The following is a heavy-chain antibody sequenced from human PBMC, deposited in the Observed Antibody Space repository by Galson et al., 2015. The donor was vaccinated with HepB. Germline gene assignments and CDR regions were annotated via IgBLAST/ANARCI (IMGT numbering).Heavy chain of an antibody. J-gene: IGHJ5*02. Sequence: SVKVSCKASGYTFTSFGISWVRQAPGQGLEWMGWMNTHNGDTHYAQKFQGRVTMTRDTSTTTAYMELRTLRSDDTAVYYCARHTIAVSGWFAPCGQGSLVAVSS. D-gene: IGHD6-19*01. CDR2: MNTHNGDT. V-gene: IGHV1-18*04. CDR3: ARHTIAVSGWFAP. CDR1: GYTFTSFG.